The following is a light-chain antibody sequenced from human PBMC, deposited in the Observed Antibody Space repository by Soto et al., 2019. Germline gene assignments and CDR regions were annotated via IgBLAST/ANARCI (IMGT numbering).Light chain of an antibody. CDR1: QSISRT. J-gene: IGKJ2*01. CDR2: GAS. V-gene: IGKV3-15*01. Sequence: EIVMTQSPASLSVSPGERATLSCRASQSISRTLAWYQQKPGQAPRLLIYGASTRATGIPARFSSRGSGTDFTLTISSLPSEDFAVYYCQQYDSWRYTFGQGTKLEIK. CDR3: QQYDSWRYT.